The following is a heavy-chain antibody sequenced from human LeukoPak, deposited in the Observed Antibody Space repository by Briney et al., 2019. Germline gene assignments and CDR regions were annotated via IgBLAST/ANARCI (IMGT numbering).Heavy chain of an antibody. Sequence: GASVKVSCKASGYTFTSYDINWVRQATGQGLEWMGWMNPNSGNTGYAQKFQGRVTITRNTSISTAYVELSSLRSEDTAVYYCARGGSPVVPAAIRAFDIWGQGTMVTVSS. CDR3: ARGGSPVVPAAIRAFDI. J-gene: IGHJ3*02. D-gene: IGHD2-2*01. CDR1: GYTFTSYD. CDR2: MNPNSGNT. V-gene: IGHV1-8*03.